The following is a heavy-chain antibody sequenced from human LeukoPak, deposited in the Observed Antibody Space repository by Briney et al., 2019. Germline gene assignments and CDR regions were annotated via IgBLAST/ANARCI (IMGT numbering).Heavy chain of an antibody. CDR2: INWYGGST. V-gene: IGHV3-20*04. CDR1: GFTFDVFG. J-gene: IGHJ6*03. D-gene: IGHD3-22*01. CDR3: ARVLYYYDSRGYSCYLDV. Sequence: PGGSLRLSCAVSGFTFDVFGMIWVRQAPGKGLEGVSDINWYGGSTGYADSVKGRFPISRDNAKNSLYLQMNSLRAEDTAVYYCARVLYYYDSRGYSCYLDVWGKGTTVTVSS.